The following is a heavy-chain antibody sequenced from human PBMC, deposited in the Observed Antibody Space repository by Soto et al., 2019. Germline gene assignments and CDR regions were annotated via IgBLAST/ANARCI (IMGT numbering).Heavy chain of an antibody. CDR2: ILHSGST. V-gene: IGHV4-4*02. CDR3: ARVRFSSTTRACFDP. J-gene: IGHJ5*02. D-gene: IGHD4-17*01. CDR1: GASISTPDW. Sequence: SETLSLTCAVSGASISTPDWWSWVRQPPGKGLEWIGEILHSGSTNYNPSLESRVTILVDKSKNQFSLNLSSVTAADTAVYYCARVRFSSTTRACFDPWGQGILVTVSS.